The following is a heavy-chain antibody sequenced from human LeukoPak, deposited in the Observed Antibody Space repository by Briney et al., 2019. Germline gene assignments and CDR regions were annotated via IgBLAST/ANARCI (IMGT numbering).Heavy chain of an antibody. CDR1: GGSISSGAYY. CDR2: IHHTGST. D-gene: IGHD2-2*02. J-gene: IGHJ5*02. CDR3: ARVSAVVPAAINH. V-gene: IGHV4-30-2*01. Sequence: PSQTLSLTCTVSGGSISSGAYYWSWIRQPPGKGLEWIGYIHHTGSTYYNPSLKSRITISVDRSKSQFSLRLSSVTAADTAVYYCARVSAVVPAAINHWGQGTLVTVSS.